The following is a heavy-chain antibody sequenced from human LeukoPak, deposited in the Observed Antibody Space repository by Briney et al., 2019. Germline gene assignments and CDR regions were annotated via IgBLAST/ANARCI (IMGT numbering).Heavy chain of an antibody. CDR2: ISYDETNK. V-gene: IGHV3-30-3*01. Sequence: GGSLRLSCAASGLTFSSYAMHWVRQAPGKGLEWVAVISYDETNKYYADSVKGRFTISRDNSKNTLYLQMNSLRAEDTAVCYCATSPRYKQQLGYFDYWGQGTLVTVSS. CDR1: GLTFSSYA. D-gene: IGHD6-13*01. J-gene: IGHJ4*02. CDR3: ATSPRYKQQLGYFDY.